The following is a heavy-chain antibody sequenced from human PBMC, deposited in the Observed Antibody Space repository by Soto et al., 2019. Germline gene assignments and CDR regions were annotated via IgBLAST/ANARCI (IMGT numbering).Heavy chain of an antibody. Sequence: GGSLRLSCAASGFTFSSYSMNWVRQAPGKGLEWVSYISSSSSTMYYADSVKGRFAISRDNAKKSLFLQMNSLRAEDTAVYYCARDVYGDYLLASWGQGTLVTVSS. CDR3: ARDVYGDYLLAS. D-gene: IGHD4-17*01. V-gene: IGHV3-48*01. J-gene: IGHJ4*02. CDR2: ISSSSSTM. CDR1: GFTFSSYS.